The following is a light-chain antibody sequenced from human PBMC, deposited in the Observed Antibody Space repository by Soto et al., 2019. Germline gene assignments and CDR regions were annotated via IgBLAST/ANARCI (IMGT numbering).Light chain of an antibody. Sequence: DIQMTQSPSSLSASVGDRVTITCRASQGISNYLAWYQQKPGKVPKLLIYAASTLQSGVPSRFSGSGSGTDFTLTISTLQAEDVATYYCQKYNSLLTFGGGTKVDIK. CDR1: QGISNY. V-gene: IGKV1-27*01. CDR3: QKYNSLLT. J-gene: IGKJ4*01. CDR2: AAS.